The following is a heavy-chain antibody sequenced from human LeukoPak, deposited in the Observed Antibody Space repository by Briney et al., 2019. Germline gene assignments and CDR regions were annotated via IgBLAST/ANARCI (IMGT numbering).Heavy chain of an antibody. CDR1: GGSISSSSYY. Sequence: PSETLSLTCTVSGGSISSSSYYWGWIRQPPGKGLEWIGSIYYSGSTYYNPSLKSRVTISVDTSKNQFSLKLSSVTAADTAVYYCATLIQLWSERFDYWGQGTLVTVSS. CDR2: IYYSGST. V-gene: IGHV4-39*01. D-gene: IGHD5-18*01. CDR3: ATLIQLWSERFDY. J-gene: IGHJ4*02.